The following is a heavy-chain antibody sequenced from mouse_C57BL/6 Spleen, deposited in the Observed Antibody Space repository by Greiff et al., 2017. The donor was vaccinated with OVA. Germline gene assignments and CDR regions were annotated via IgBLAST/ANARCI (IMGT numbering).Heavy chain of an antibody. CDR2: ISSCRSTI. V-gene: IGHV5-17*01. J-gene: IGHJ2*01. CDR3: ARDGYDGGYFDY. D-gene: IGHD2-2*01. Sequence: EVKLQESGGGLVKPGGSLKLSCAASGFTFSDYGMHWVRQAPEKGLEWVAYISSCRSTIYYADTVKGRFTISRDNAKNTLFLQMTSLRSEDTAMYYCARDGYDGGYFDYWGQGTTLTVSS. CDR1: GFTFSDYG.